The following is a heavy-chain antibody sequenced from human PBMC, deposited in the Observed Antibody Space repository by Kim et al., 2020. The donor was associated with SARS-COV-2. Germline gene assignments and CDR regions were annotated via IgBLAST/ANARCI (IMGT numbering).Heavy chain of an antibody. Sequence: IHYADAGKGRFTISRDNAENSLYLQMNSRRDEDTAVYYCVRDSNWSFDYWGQGTLVTVSS. V-gene: IGHV3-48*02. CDR3: VRDSNWSFDY. CDR2: I. J-gene: IGHJ4*02. D-gene: IGHD6-13*01.